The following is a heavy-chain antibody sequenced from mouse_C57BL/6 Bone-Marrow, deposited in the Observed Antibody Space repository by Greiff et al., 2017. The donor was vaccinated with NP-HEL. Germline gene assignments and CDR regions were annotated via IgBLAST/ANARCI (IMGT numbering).Heavy chain of an antibody. CDR2: IHPNSGST. V-gene: IGHV1-64*01. Sequence: VQLQQPGAELVKPGASVKLSCKASGYTFTNYWMHWVKQRHGKGLEWIGMIHPNSGSTNYNEKFKSKATLTVDKSSSTAYMQLSSLTSVSSAVYYVERGAYCGNYGFAYWGQGTLVTVSA. J-gene: IGHJ3*01. CDR3: ERGAYCGNYGFAY. D-gene: IGHD2-10*01. CDR1: GYTFTNYW.